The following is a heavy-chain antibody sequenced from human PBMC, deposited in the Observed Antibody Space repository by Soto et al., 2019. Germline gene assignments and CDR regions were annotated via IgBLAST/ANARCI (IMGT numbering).Heavy chain of an antibody. J-gene: IGHJ4*02. D-gene: IGHD1-26*01. Sequence: SETLSLTCTVSGGSISSYYWSWIRQPPGKGLEWIGYIYYSGSTNYNPSLKSRVTISVDTSKNQFSLKLSSVTAADTAVYYCGTELRRTPQWGQGTLVTVSS. CDR2: IYYSGST. V-gene: IGHV4-59*01. CDR3: GTELRRTPQ. CDR1: GGSISSYY.